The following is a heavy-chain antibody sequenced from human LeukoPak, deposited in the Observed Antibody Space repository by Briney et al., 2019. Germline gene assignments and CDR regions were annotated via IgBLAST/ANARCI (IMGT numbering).Heavy chain of an antibody. Sequence: PGRSLRLSCAASGFTFSSYGMHWVRQAPGKGLEWVAVIWYDGSNKYYADSVKGRFTISRDNSKNTLFLQMNRLRAEDTAVYYCAKDRGWFGGSLANFDYWGQGTLVTVSS. V-gene: IGHV3-33*06. D-gene: IGHD3-10*01. CDR3: AKDRGWFGGSLANFDY. CDR1: GFTFSSYG. CDR2: IWYDGSNK. J-gene: IGHJ4*02.